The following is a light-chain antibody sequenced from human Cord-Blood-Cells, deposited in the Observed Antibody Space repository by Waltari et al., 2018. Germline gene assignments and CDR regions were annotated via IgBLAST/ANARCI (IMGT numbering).Light chain of an antibody. CDR3: CSYAGSSTWV. J-gene: IGLJ3*02. V-gene: IGLV2-23*01. Sequence: QSALPQPASVSASPGQSLTISCPGSSSVFAGYNLVFWYQQHPGKAPKLMIYEGSKRPSGVSNRFSGSKPGNTASLTISGLQAEDEADDYCCSYAGSSTWVFGGGTKLTVL. CDR1: SSVFAGYNL. CDR2: EGS.